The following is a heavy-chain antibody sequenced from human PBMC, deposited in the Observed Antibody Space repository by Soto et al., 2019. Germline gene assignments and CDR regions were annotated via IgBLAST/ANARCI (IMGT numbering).Heavy chain of an antibody. Sequence: QAQLVESGGGVVQPGRSLRLSCAASGFTFSSYGMHWVRQAPGTGLEWVAVISYDGGLQHYADSVKGRFPISRDNSKNMALLQMNSLRAEDTAVYYCVSDRGYGHASVPYSWGQGNLVSVSS. J-gene: IGHJ4*02. CDR2: ISYDGGLQ. CDR1: GFTFSSYG. D-gene: IGHD5-18*01. CDR3: VSDRGYGHASVPYS. V-gene: IGHV3-30*03.